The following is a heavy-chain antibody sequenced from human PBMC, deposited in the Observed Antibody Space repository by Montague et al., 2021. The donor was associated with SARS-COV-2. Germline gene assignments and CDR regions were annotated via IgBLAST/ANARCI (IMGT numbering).Heavy chain of an antibody. J-gene: IGHJ2*01. CDR2: INHSGTT. D-gene: IGHD3/OR15-3a*01. V-gene: IGHV4-34*01. CDR1: GGSFSGYY. CDR3: ARLGLLPYHFDV. Sequence: SETLSLTCAVYGGSFSGYYWTWIRQSPGKGLEWIAEINHSGTTNYNFNPSLRSRVTISVDTSKNQFSLRVTSVTAADTAMYYCARLGLLPYHFDVWGRGALVTVSS.